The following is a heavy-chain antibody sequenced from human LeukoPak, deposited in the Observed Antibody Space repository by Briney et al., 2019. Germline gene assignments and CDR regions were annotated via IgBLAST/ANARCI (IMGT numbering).Heavy chain of an antibody. V-gene: IGHV4-39*01. J-gene: IGHJ4*02. Sequence: PSETLSLTCTVSGGSISSSSYYWGWIRPPPGKGLEWIGSIYYSGSTYYNPSLKSRVTISVDTSKDQFSLKLSSVTAAVAAVYYCARRGAAAGFYYFDYWGQGTLVTVSS. CDR3: ARRGAAAGFYYFDY. CDR2: IYYSGST. CDR1: GGSISSSSYY. D-gene: IGHD6-13*01.